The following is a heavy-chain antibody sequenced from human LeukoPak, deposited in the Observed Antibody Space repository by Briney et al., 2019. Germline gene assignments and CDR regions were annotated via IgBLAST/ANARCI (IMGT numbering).Heavy chain of an antibody. J-gene: IGHJ6*03. CDR3: ARGCSSTSCLRGDYYYYYYMDV. D-gene: IGHD2-2*01. CDR1: GFTFSSYW. Sequence: GGSLRLSCAASGFTFSSYWMHWVRQAPGKGLVWVSRINSDGSSTSYADSVKGRSTISRDNAKNTLYLQMNSLRAEDTAVYYCARGCSSTSCLRGDYYYYYYMDVWGKGTTVTVSS. V-gene: IGHV3-74*01. CDR2: INSDGSST.